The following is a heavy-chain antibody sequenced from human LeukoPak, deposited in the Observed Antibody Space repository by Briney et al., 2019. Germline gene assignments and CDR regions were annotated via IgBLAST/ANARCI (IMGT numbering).Heavy chain of an antibody. V-gene: IGHV3-30*02. CDR3: AKDKAHRFWHGRGGLAARPERAWYYFDY. CDR2: IQYDGSNK. CDR1: TFTFSNYG. D-gene: IGHD6-6*01. J-gene: IGHJ4*02. Sequence: GGSLRLSCAASTFTFSNYGMHWVRQAPGKGLEWLAFIQYDGSNKYYADSVKGRFTISRDNSKNTLYLQMNSLRAEDTAVYYCAKDKAHRFWHGRGGLAARPERAWYYFDYWGQGTLVTVSS.